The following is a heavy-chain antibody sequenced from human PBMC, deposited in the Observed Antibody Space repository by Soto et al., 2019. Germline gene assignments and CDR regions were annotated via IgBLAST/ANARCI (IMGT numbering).Heavy chain of an antibody. V-gene: IGHV3-23*01. J-gene: IGHJ4*02. CDR1: GFTFSSYA. CDR3: AKEIGYSYGQPLDY. CDR2: ISGSGGST. Sequence: GGSLRLSCAASGFTFSSYAMSWVRQAPGKGLEWVSAISGSGGSTYCADSVKGRFTISRDNSKNTLYLQMNSLRAEDTAVYYCAKEIGYSYGQPLDYWGQGTLVTVSS. D-gene: IGHD5-18*01.